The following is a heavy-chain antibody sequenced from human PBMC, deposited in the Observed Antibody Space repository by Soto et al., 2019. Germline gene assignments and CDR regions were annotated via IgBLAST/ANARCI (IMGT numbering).Heavy chain of an antibody. D-gene: IGHD3-22*01. CDR1: GFTFSSYG. CDR2: ISYDGSNK. Sequence: GGSLRLSCAASGFTFSSYGMHWVRQAPGKGLEWVAVISYDGSNKYYADSVKGRFTISRDNSKNTLYLQMNSLRAEDTAVYYCAKDRISYYYDSSGNKYFQHWGQGTLVTVSS. CDR3: AKDRISYYYDSSGNKYFQH. V-gene: IGHV3-30*18. J-gene: IGHJ1*01.